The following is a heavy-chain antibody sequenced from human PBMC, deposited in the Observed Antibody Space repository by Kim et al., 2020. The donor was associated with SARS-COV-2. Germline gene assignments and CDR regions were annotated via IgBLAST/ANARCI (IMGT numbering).Heavy chain of an antibody. V-gene: IGHV3-43*02. CDR3: AKDWANLGEQQLFNSYYYYYGMDV. Sequence: GGSLRLSCAASGFTFDDYAMHWVRQAPGKGLEWVSLISGDGGSTYYADSVKGRFTISRDNSKNSLYLQMNSLRTEDTALYYCAKDWANLGEQQLFNSYYYYYGMDVWGQGTTVTVSS. J-gene: IGHJ6*02. D-gene: IGHD6-13*01. CDR2: ISGDGGST. CDR1: GFTFDDYA.